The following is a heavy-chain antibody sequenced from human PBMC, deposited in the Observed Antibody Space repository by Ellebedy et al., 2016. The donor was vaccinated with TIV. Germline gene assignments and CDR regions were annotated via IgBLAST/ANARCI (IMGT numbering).Heavy chain of an antibody. CDR1: GFTFSSYA. CDR2: ISGSGGST. CDR3: AKSPSGIAVAGTGGRRAFPGPYFDY. D-gene: IGHD6-19*01. V-gene: IGHV3-23*01. Sequence: GESLKISXAASGFTFSSYAMSWVRQAPGKGLEWVSAISGSGGSTYYADSVKGRFTISRDNSKNTLYLQMNSLRAEDTAVYYCAKSPSGIAVAGTGGRRAFPGPYFDYWGQGTLVTVSS. J-gene: IGHJ4*02.